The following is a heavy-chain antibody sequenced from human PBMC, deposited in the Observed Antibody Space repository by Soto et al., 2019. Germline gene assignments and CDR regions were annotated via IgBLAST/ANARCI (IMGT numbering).Heavy chain of an antibody. CDR3: ARKMAAGTGDY. V-gene: IGHV1-69*01. CDR1: GGTFSRYA. Sequence: QVQLVQSGAAVKKPGSSVKVSCTASGGTFSRYAISWVLQSPGQGLEWMGGIIPIFGTANYAQKFPGRVTIPAEASTSTAYMELSSLRSEDTAVYYCARKMAAGTGDYWVQETLVTVSS. D-gene: IGHD6-13*01. J-gene: IGHJ4*02. CDR2: IIPIFGTA.